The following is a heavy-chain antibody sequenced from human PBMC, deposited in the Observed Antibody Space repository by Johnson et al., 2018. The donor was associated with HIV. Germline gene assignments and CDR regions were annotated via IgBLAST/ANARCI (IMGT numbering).Heavy chain of an antibody. J-gene: IGHJ3*02. V-gene: IGHV3-30*19. CDR1: GFRFSTCA. CDR3: SLSPPYAFDI. CDR2: ISYDGTNE. Sequence: QVQLVESGGGVVQPGRSLRLSCVASGFRFSTCAIHWVRQAPGKGLEWVAVISYDGTNEYYAESVKGRFTISRDNSKNTLYLQMNSLRAQDTAVYYCSLSPPYAFDIWGQVTMVTVSS.